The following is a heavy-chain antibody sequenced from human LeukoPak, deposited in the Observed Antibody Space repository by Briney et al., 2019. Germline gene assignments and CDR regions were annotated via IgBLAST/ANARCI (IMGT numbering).Heavy chain of an antibody. Sequence: SETLSLTCTVSGGSISSSSYYWGWIRQPPGKGLEWIGSIYYSGSTYYNPSLKSRVTISVDTSKNQFSLKLSSVTAADTAVYYCARAKRFYDILTGYQNYYYGMDVWGQGTTVTVSS. V-gene: IGHV4-39*07. CDR3: ARAKRFYDILTGYQNYYYGMDV. D-gene: IGHD3-9*01. J-gene: IGHJ6*02. CDR1: GGSISSSSYY. CDR2: IYYSGST.